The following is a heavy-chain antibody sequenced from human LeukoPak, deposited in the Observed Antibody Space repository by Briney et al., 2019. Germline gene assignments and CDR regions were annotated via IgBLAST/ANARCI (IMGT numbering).Heavy chain of an antibody. CDR3: ARSVRRRLTGSEFDY. J-gene: IGHJ4*02. CDR1: GGTFSSYA. CDR2: IIPIFGTA. D-gene: IGHD3-9*01. V-gene: IGHV1-69*01. Sequence: SVNLSCKASGGTFSSYAISWVRQAPGQGLEWIGGIIPIFGTATYAQKFQGRVTITADESTSTAYMELSSLRSEDTAVYYCARSVRRRLTGSEFDYWGQGTLVTVSS.